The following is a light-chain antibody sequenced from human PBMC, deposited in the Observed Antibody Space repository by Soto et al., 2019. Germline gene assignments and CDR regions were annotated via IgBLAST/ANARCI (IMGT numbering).Light chain of an antibody. CDR2: GAS. Sequence: EIVMTQSPANLSVSPGERATLSCRASRNINRKLAWYQQKPGQAPRLLISGASTRATGIPARFSGSGSGTEFFLTIISLQSEDFSVYYCQQYYDYPPLIFGGGTKVEIK. CDR3: QQYYDYPPLI. V-gene: IGKV3-15*01. J-gene: IGKJ4*01. CDR1: RNINRK.